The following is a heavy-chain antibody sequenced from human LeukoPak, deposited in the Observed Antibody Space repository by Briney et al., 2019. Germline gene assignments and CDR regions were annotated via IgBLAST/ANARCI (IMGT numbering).Heavy chain of an antibody. CDR1: GGSISSYY. J-gene: IGHJ4*02. V-gene: IGHV4-59*01. CDR3: ARGGRITMITY. CDR2: IYYSGSTNSSGST. D-gene: IGHD3-22*01. Sequence: SETLSLTCTVSGGSISSYYWNWIRQPPGKGLEWIGYIYYSGSTNSSGSTNYNPSLKSRATILVDTSKNQFSLKLTSVTDADTAVYYCARGGRITMITYWGQGTLVTVSS.